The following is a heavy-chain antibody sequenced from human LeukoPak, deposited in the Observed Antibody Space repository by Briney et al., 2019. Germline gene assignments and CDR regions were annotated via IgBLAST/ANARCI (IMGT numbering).Heavy chain of an antibody. V-gene: IGHV1-69*05. D-gene: IGHD5-12*01. CDR2: IIPFLDTS. CDR1: GGTFSKYA. J-gene: IGHJ5*02. CDR3: ARAQAGNYDWPLDL. Sequence: ASVKVSCKASGGTFSKYALSWVRQAPGQGLEWMGAIIPFLDTSNYPPKFQDRVTITTDESTSTAYMELSSLRSDDTAVYYCARAQAGNYDWPLDLWGQGTLVTVSS.